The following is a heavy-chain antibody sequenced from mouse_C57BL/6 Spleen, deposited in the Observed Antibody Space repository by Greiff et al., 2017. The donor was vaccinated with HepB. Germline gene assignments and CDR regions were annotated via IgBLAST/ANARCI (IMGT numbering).Heavy chain of an antibody. CDR3: AREAVATGGAMDY. CDR2: IYPGDGDT. J-gene: IGHJ4*01. CDR1: GYAFSSSW. Sequence: QVQLQQSGPELVKPGASVKISCKASGYAFSSSWMNWVKQRPGKGLEWIGRIYPGDGDTNYNGKFKGKATLTADKSSSTAYMQLSSLTSEDSAVYFCAREAVATGGAMDYWGQGTSVTVSS. D-gene: IGHD1-1*01. V-gene: IGHV1-82*01.